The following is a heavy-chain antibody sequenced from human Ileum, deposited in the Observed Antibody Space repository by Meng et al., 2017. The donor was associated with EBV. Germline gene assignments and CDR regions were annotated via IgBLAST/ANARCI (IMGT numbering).Heavy chain of an antibody. CDR1: GFTFSNAW. Sequence: VRLVESGGGLVKPGGSLTLSCAASGFTFSNAWMPWVRQAPGKGLEWVGRIKSTTDGGTTDYAAPVKGRFTISRDDSKNTLFLQMDSLKTEDTAVYYCEGWRYWGQGTLVTVSS. J-gene: IGHJ4*02. D-gene: IGHD2-15*01. CDR3: EGWRY. V-gene: IGHV3-15*01. CDR2: IKSTTDGGTT.